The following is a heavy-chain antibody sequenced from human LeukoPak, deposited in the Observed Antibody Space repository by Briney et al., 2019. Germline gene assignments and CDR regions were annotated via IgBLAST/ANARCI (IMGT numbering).Heavy chain of an antibody. V-gene: IGHV4-39*07. Sequence: YGMSWVRQAPGKGLEWIGSIYYTGSTYYNPSLKSRVTISVDTSKNQFSLKLNSVTAADTAVFYCARDRGSYEAFDIWGQGTMVTVSS. CDR1: YG. CDR2: IYYTGST. D-gene: IGHD1-26*01. CDR3: ARDRGSYEAFDI. J-gene: IGHJ3*02.